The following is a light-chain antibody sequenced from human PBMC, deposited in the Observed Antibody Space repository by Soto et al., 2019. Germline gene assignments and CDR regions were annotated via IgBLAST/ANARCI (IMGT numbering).Light chain of an antibody. CDR3: HQYDNAPQT. V-gene: IGKV3-20*01. J-gene: IGKJ2*01. Sequence: IVLMQSPGTLSLSLGERATLSCRASQTLRRTYIAWYQQKPGQAPRVLIYGASKRATGIPDRFSGSGSGTDFSLTISRLEPEDFAVYYCHQYDNAPQTYGQGTKVDIK. CDR1: QTLRRTY. CDR2: GAS.